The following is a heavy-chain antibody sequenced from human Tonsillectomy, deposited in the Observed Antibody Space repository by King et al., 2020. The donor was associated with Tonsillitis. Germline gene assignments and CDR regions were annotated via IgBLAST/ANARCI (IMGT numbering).Heavy chain of an antibody. Sequence: VQLVEPGGGVVQPGRSLRLSCAASGFTFSSYAMHWVRQPPGKGLEWVAIISYDGSNKFYADSVKGRFTISRDNSKNTLYLQMNSLRAEDTAVYYCVRENYGEYYFDYWGQGTLVTVSS. CDR2: ISYDGSNK. D-gene: IGHD4-17*01. CDR1: GFTFSSYA. J-gene: IGHJ4*02. V-gene: IGHV3-30*04. CDR3: VRENYGEYYFDY.